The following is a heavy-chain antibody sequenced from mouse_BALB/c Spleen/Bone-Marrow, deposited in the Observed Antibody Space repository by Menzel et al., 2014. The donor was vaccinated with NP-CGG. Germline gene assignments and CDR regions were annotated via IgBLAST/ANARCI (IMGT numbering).Heavy chain of an antibody. J-gene: IGHJ3*01. CDR2: INPSNGRT. D-gene: IGHD2-3*01. CDR3: ARYDGPAWFAY. V-gene: IGHV1S81*02. CDR1: GYTFTFYW. Sequence: QVQLQQSGAELVKPGASVKLSCKASGYTFTFYWIHWVKQRPGQGLEWIGEINPSNGRTNYNEKFKNKATLTVDKSSSTAYMQLSSLTDEHSAVYFRARYDGPAWFAYWGQGTLVTVSA.